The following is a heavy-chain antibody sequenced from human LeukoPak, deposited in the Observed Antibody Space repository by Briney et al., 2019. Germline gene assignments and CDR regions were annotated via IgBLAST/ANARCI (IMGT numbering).Heavy chain of an antibody. CDR2: ISSSSSTI. Sequence: GGSLRLSCAASGFTFSSYSMNWVRQAPGKGLEWVSYISSSSSTIYYADSVKGRFTISRDNSKNTLYLQMNSLRAEDTAVYSCAKDAFSSGWELFDYWGQGTLVTVSS. D-gene: IGHD6-19*01. J-gene: IGHJ4*02. CDR1: GFTFSSYS. V-gene: IGHV3-48*01. CDR3: AKDAFSSGWELFDY.